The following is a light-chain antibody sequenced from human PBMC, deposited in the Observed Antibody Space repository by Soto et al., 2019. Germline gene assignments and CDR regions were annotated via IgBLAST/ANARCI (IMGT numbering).Light chain of an antibody. CDR1: ESVSRN. CDR2: AAS. CDR3: QQRSNWLT. Sequence: EVVMTQSPATLSVSPGERATLSCRASESVSRNLAWYQQKPGQAPRLLIYAASSRATSIPDRFSGSGSGTDFTLTISSLEPEDFAIYYCQQRSNWLTFGPGTKVDIK. J-gene: IGKJ3*01. V-gene: IGKV3-11*01.